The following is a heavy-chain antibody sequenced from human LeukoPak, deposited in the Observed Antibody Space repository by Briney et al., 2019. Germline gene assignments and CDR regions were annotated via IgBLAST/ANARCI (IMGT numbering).Heavy chain of an antibody. CDR3: ARRSQYSSGFKD. J-gene: IGHJ4*02. D-gene: IGHD6-19*01. CDR1: GHTFTSYD. CDR2: MNPNSGNT. V-gene: IGHV1-8*01. Sequence: ASVKVSCKASGHTFTSYDINWVRQATGQGLEWMGWMNPNSGNTGYAQKFQGRVTMTRNTSISTAYMELSSLRSEDTAVYYCARRSQYSSGFKDWGQGTLVTVSS.